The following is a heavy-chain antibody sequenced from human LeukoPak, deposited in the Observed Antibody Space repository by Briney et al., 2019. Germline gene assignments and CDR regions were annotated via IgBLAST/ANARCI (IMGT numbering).Heavy chain of an antibody. D-gene: IGHD3-22*01. V-gene: IGHV3-11*04. CDR3: ARAAPQDYYDSSGYYPKHYMDV. J-gene: IGHJ6*03. Sequence: GGSLRLSCAASGFTFSDYYMSWIRQAPGKGLEWVSYISSSGSTIYYADSVKGRFTISRDNAKNSLYLQMNSLRAEDTAVYYCARAAPQDYYDSSGYYPKHYMDVWGKGTTVTVSS. CDR1: GFTFSDYY. CDR2: ISSSGSTI.